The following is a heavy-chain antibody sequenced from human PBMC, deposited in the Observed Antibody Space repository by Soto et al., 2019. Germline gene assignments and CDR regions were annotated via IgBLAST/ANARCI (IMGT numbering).Heavy chain of an antibody. Sequence: GGSLRLSCAASGFTFSSYSMNWVRQAPGKGLEWVSSISSSSSYIYYADSVKGRFTISRDNAKNSLYLQMNSLRAEDTAVYYCARVARRLVTNYYYYYMDVWGKGTTVTVSS. CDR2: ISSSSSYI. CDR3: ARVARRLVTNYYYYYMDV. J-gene: IGHJ6*03. CDR1: GFTFSSYS. V-gene: IGHV3-21*01. D-gene: IGHD2-21*02.